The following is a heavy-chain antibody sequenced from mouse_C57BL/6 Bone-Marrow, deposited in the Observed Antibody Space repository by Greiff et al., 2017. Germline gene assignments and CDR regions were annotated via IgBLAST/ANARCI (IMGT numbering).Heavy chain of an antibody. V-gene: IGHV1-81*01. Sequence: QVQLKESGAELARPGASVKLSCKASGYTFTSYGISWVTQSPGQGLEWIGEIYPRSGNTYYNEKFKGKATLTADNSSSTAYMHLRNLTSEDSAVYICAIPLYYYGSPFDYWGQGTTLTVSS. CDR3: AIPLYYYGSPFDY. CDR2: IYPRSGNT. CDR1: GYTFTSYG. D-gene: IGHD1-1*01. J-gene: IGHJ2*01.